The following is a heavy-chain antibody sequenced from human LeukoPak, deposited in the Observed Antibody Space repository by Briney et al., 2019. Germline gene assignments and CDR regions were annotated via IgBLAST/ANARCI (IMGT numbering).Heavy chain of an antibody. Sequence: SETLSLTCTVSGGSMNNYYWTWIRQPPGKGLEWIGTKRYSGSGHYNPSLMSRVTISVDTSQNHFSLRLSSVTAADTAVYYCARHSGLGVVSPYFDYWGQGTLVTVSS. CDR2: KRYSGSG. V-gene: IGHV4-59*08. D-gene: IGHD2-21*01. CDR1: GGSMNNYY. CDR3: ARHSGLGVVSPYFDY. J-gene: IGHJ4*02.